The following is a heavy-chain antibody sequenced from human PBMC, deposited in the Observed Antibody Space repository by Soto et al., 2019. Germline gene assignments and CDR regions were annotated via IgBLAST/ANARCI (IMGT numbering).Heavy chain of an antibody. J-gene: IGHJ4*02. CDR3: AKTTGDSY. V-gene: IGHV3-30*18. D-gene: IGHD3-10*01. CDR2: ISYDGSNK. CDR1: GFTFSSYG. Sequence: HPGGSLRLSCAASGFTFSSYGMHWVRQAPGKGLEWVAVISYDGSNKYYADSVKGRFTISRDNSKNTLYLQMNSPRAEDTAVYYCAKTTGDSYWGQGTLVTVSS.